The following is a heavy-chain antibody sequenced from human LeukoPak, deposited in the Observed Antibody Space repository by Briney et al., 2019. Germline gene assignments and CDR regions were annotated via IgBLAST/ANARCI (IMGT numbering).Heavy chain of an antibody. CDR1: GYTFTGYY. Sequence: ASVKVSCKASGYTFTGYYMHWVRQAPGQGLEWMGWINPKSGGTNYAQKFQGRVTMTRDTSIHTAYMELSRLRSDDTAVYYCVRDYDSSGYFDYWGQGTLVTVSS. J-gene: IGHJ4*02. CDR2: INPKSGGT. D-gene: IGHD3-22*01. CDR3: VRDYDSSGYFDY. V-gene: IGHV1-2*02.